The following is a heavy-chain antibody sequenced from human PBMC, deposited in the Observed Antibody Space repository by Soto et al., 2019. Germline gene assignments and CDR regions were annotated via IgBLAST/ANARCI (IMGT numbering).Heavy chain of an antibody. D-gene: IGHD6-13*01. CDR1: GGSISSGGYY. V-gene: IGHV4-31*03. CDR2: IYYSGST. J-gene: IGHJ4*02. CDR3: ARDNPYSSWHYFDY. Sequence: SETLSLTCTVSGGSISSGGYYWSWIRQHPGKGLEWIGYIYYSGSTYYNPSLKSRVTISVDTSKNQFSLKLSSVTAADTAVYYCARDNPYSSWHYFDYWGQGTLVTVSS.